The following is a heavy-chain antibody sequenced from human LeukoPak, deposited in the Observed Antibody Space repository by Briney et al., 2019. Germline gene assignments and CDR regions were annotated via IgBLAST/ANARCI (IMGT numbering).Heavy chain of an antibody. J-gene: IGHJ4*02. CDR2: MSSDGSNK. CDR1: GFTFSSYG. D-gene: IGHD3-10*01. CDR3: ASVLWFGGIFFDY. Sequence: GGSLRLSCAASGFTFSSYGMHWVRQAPGKGLEWVAVMSSDGSNKYYADSVKGRFTISRDNSKNTLYLQMNSLRAEDTAVYYCASVLWFGGIFFDYWGQGILVTVSS. V-gene: IGHV3-30*03.